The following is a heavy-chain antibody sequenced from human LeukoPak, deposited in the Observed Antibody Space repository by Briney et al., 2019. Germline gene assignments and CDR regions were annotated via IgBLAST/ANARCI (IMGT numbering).Heavy chain of an antibody. J-gene: IGHJ4*02. CDR1: GFTFSNYG. CDR2: ISNDGSNK. CDR3: ARDYGDYGVDS. Sequence: PGRSLRLSCAASGFTFSNYGMHWVRQAPGKGPEWVAVISNDGSNKYYADSVKGRFTISRDNSKNTLYLQMSSLRAEDTALYYCARDYGDYGVDSWGQGTLASVSS. V-gene: IGHV3-30*03. D-gene: IGHD4-17*01.